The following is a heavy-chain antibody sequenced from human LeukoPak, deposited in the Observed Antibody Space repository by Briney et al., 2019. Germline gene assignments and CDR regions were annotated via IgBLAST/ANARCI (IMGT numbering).Heavy chain of an antibody. CDR2: ISYDGGHK. CDR1: GFTFSSYE. D-gene: IGHD1-26*01. Sequence: PGGSLRLSCAASGFTFSSYEMNWVRQAPGKGLEWVAVISYDGGHKYYADSVKGRFTISRDNSKNTLYLQMNSLRAEDTAVYYCARGSYYGGMGDYFDYWGQGTLVTVSS. V-gene: IGHV3-30*04. CDR3: ARGSYYGGMGDYFDY. J-gene: IGHJ4*02.